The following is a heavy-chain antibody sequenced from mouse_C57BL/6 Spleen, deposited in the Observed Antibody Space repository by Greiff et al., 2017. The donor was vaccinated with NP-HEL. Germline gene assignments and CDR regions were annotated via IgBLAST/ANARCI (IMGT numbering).Heavy chain of an antibody. CDR2: IFPGSGST. Sequence: QVQLQQSGPELVKPGASVKISCKASGYTFTDYYINWVKQRPGQGLEWIGWIFPGSGSTYYNEKFKGKATLTVDKSSSTAYMLRSSLTSEDSAVYFCARYYYGSSPYFDYWGQGTTLTVSS. CDR1: GYTFTDYY. V-gene: IGHV1-75*01. D-gene: IGHD1-1*01. J-gene: IGHJ2*01. CDR3: ARYYYGSSPYFDY.